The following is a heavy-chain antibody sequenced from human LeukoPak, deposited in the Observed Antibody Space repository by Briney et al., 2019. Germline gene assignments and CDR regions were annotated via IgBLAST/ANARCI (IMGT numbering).Heavy chain of an antibody. Sequence: SETLSLTCTVSGGSISSSSYYWGWIRQPPGKGLEWIGSIYYSGSTYYNPSLKSRVTISVDTSKNQFSLKLSSVTAADTAVYYCARDEKTVVTDDAFDIWGQGTMITVSS. CDR1: GGSISSSSYY. CDR3: ARDEKTVVTDDAFDI. CDR2: IYYSGST. V-gene: IGHV4-39*07. D-gene: IGHD4-23*01. J-gene: IGHJ3*02.